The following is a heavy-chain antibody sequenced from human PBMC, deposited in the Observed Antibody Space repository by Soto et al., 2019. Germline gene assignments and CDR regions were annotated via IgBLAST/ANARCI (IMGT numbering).Heavy chain of an antibody. Sequence: QVQLQESRPGLVQPSGTLSLTCAVSGDSINNSHWWRWVRQTPGKGLEWIGGTYHSGTTNYNPSLQTRVTISIDKSKNQFSLKMNSETAADTAVYYCAREVNSSPARGQNWFDPWGQGTLVTVSS. CDR1: GDSINNSHW. CDR3: AREVNSSPARGQNWFDP. J-gene: IGHJ5*02. CDR2: TYHSGTT. V-gene: IGHV4-4*02. D-gene: IGHD6-13*01.